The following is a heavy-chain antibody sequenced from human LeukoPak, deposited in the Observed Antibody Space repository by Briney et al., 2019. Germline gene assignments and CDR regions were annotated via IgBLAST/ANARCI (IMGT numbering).Heavy chain of an antibody. Sequence: GGSLRLSCAASGFTFSSYAMHWVRQAPGKGLEWVAVISYDGSNKYYADSVKGRFTISRDNSKNTLYLQMNSLRAEDTAVYYCARGGALYYYDSSSGAFDIWGQGTMVTVS. CDR1: GFTFSSYA. CDR2: ISYDGSNK. CDR3: ARGGALYYYDSSSGAFDI. D-gene: IGHD3-22*01. J-gene: IGHJ3*02. V-gene: IGHV3-30-3*01.